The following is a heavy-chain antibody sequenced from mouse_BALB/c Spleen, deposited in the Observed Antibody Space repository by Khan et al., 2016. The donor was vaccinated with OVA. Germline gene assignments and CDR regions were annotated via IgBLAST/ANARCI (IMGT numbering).Heavy chain of an antibody. CDR2: IWGDGST. CDR3: AREIYYDYAYYYAMDY. CDR1: GFSLTGYG. Sequence: QVQLQQSGPGLVAPSQSLSITCTVPGFSLTGYGVNWVRQPPGKGLEWLGMIWGDGSTDYNSALKSRLSISKDNSKSQVFLKMNSLHTDDTARYYCAREIYYDYAYYYAMDYWGQGTSVTVSS. J-gene: IGHJ4*01. D-gene: IGHD2-4*01. V-gene: IGHV2-6-7*01.